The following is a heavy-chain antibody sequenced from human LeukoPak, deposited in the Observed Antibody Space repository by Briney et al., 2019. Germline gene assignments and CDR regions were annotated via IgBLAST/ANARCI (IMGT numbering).Heavy chain of an antibody. J-gene: IGHJ4*02. CDR2: FDPEDGET. Sequence: ASVKVSCKVSGYTLTELSMHWVRQAPGKGLEWMGGFDPEDGETIYAQKFQGRVTMTEDTSTDTAYMELSSLRSEDTAVYYCAANGRKQQLGMLFDYWGQGTLVTVSS. CDR3: AANGRKQQLGMLFDY. V-gene: IGHV1-24*01. CDR1: GYTLTELS. D-gene: IGHD6-13*01.